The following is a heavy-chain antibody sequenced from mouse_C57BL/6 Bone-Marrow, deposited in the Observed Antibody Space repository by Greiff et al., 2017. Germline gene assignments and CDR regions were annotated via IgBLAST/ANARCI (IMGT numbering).Heavy chain of an antibody. CDR3: ARVLLYYYAMDY. J-gene: IGHJ4*01. CDR1: GFTFSSYA. Sequence: EVKLVESGGGLVKPGGSLKLSCAASGFTFSSYAMSWVRQTPEKRLEWVATISDGGSYTYYPDNVKGRSTISRDNAKNNLYLQMSHLKSEDTAMYYCARVLLYYYAMDYWGQGTSVTVSS. V-gene: IGHV5-4*03. CDR2: ISDGGSYT.